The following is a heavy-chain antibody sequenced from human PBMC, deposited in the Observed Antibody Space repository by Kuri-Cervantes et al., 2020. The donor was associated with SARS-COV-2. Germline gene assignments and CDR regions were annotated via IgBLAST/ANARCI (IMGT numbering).Heavy chain of an antibody. Sequence: GESLKISCAASGFMFSRYWMSWVRQAPGKGLEWVANINEDGSEKYYVDSVKGRFTISRDNAKNSLYLQMNSLRAEDTAVYYCARNDPFDYWGQGTLVTVSS. CDR1: GFMFSRYW. CDR2: INEDGSEK. V-gene: IGHV3-7*01. D-gene: IGHD3-16*01. J-gene: IGHJ4*02. CDR3: ARNDPFDY.